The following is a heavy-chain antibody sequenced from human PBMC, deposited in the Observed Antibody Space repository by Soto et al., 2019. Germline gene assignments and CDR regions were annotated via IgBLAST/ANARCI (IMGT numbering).Heavy chain of an antibody. Sequence: GGSLRLSXAASPFSFSSYDMSWVRQAAGKGLEWVAVFTGSGGSAFYADSVKGRFTISRDRSTNTLFLQMSSLRVEDTAVYYCVTHASGYYRHSFDNWGQGTPVTVSS. D-gene: IGHD3-22*01. CDR3: VTHASGYYRHSFDN. J-gene: IGHJ4*02. V-gene: IGHV3-23*01. CDR1: PFSFSSYD. CDR2: FTGSGGSA.